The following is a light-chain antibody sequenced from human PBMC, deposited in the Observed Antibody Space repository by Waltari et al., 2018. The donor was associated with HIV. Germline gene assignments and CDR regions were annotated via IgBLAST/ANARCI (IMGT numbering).Light chain of an antibody. Sequence: DIVMTQSPDSLAVSLGERATINCKSSPSVLFSSQNKNYLAWYQQKPGQPPKLLISWASARESGVPDRFSGGGSGTDSTLTISSLQAEDVAVYFCQQYFISPPTFGRGTKLEI. V-gene: IGKV4-1*01. CDR2: WAS. J-gene: IGKJ2*01. CDR3: QQYFISPPT. CDR1: PSVLFSSQNKNY.